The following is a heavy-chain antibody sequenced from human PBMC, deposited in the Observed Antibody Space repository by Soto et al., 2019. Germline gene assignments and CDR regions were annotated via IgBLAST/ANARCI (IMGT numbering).Heavy chain of an antibody. Sequence: PGGSLRLSCAASGFTVSSNYMSWVRQAPGKGLEWVSVIYSGGSTYYADSVKGRFTISRDNSKNTLYLQMNSLRAEDTAVYYCAKAFMVRGVIIDNWFDPWGQGTLVTVSS. CDR2: IYSGGST. CDR3: AKAFMVRGVIIDNWFDP. D-gene: IGHD3-10*01. CDR1: GFTVSSNY. J-gene: IGHJ5*02. V-gene: IGHV3-53*01.